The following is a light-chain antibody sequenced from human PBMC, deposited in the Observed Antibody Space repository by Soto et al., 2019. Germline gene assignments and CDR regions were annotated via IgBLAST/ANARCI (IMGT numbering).Light chain of an antibody. J-gene: IGLJ2*01. CDR1: NIGTKS. Sequence: SYELTQPPAVSVAPGETARITCGGNNIGTKSVHWYQQRPGQAPVVVIHHDSDRPSGIPERCSASNSGNTATLTISRVEAGDEADYYCQVWESTTDHVIFGGGTKLTVL. CDR2: HDS. CDR3: QVWESTTDHVI. V-gene: IGLV3-21*01.